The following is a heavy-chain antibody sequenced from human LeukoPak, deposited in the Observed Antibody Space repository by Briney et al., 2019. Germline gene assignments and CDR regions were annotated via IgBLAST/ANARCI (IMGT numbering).Heavy chain of an antibody. J-gene: IGHJ4*02. CDR3: ARNGYTSGWYRN. Sequence: GGSLRLSCAASGFTVSSNYMSWVRQAPGKGLEWVSTIYSGGSTYYADSVKGRLTISRDISKNTLYLQMNSLRGEDTAVYYCARNGYTSGWYRNWGQGTLVTVSS. V-gene: IGHV3-53*01. CDR1: GFTVSSNY. D-gene: IGHD6-19*01. CDR2: IYSGGST.